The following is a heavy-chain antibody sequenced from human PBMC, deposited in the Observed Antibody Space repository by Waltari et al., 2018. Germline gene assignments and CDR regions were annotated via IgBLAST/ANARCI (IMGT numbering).Heavy chain of an antibody. J-gene: IGHJ4*02. CDR3: VRDHGGSTGFPY. Sequence: QVQVVASGGGVVQPGRSLRLSCAASGFPFSNFAMHWVRQAPGRGLEWVAVMSFDGSHKYYVDSVKGRFTISRDNSKNTLYLQMNSLRTEDTAMYYCVRDHGGSTGFPYWGQGTLVTVSS. CDR1: GFPFSNFA. D-gene: IGHD2-8*02. V-gene: IGHV3-30*04. CDR2: MSFDGSHK.